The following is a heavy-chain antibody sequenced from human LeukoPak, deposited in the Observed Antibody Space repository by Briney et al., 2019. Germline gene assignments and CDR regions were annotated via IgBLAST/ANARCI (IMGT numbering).Heavy chain of an antibody. CDR2: IYYRGST. J-gene: IGHJ5*02. Sequence: PSETLSLTCTVSDGSISSYYWSWIRQPPGKGLEWIGYIYYRGSTSYNPSLKSRVTISLDTSKRQFSLKVNSVTAADTAMYFCARVRSWDQHWFDPWGQGTLVTVSS. D-gene: IGHD1-26*01. CDR1: DGSISSYY. V-gene: IGHV4-59*01. CDR3: ARVRSWDQHWFDP.